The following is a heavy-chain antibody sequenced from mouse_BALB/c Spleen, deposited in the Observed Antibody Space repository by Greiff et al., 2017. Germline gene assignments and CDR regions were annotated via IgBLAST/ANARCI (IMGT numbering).Heavy chain of an antibody. Sequence: DVKLQESGPGLVKPSQSLSLTCSVTGYSITSGYYWNWIRQFPGNKLEWMGYISYDGSNNYNPSLKNRISITRDTSKNQFFLKLNSVTTEDTATYYCAREGGSTMITYFDYWGQGTTLTVSS. CDR3: AREGGSTMITYFDY. V-gene: IGHV3-6*02. J-gene: IGHJ2*01. CDR2: ISYDGSN. CDR1: GYSITSGYY. D-gene: IGHD2-4*01.